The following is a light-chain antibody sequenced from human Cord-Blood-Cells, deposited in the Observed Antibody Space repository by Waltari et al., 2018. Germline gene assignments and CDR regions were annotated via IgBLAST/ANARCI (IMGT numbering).Light chain of an antibody. CDR3: CSYAGSYTLM. J-gene: IGLJ3*02. CDR2: DVS. Sequence: QSALTQPRSVSGSPGQSVTIPCTGTSSDVGGYNYVSWYQQHPGKAPKLMCYDVSKRPSGVPDRFSGSKSGNTASLTISGLQAEDEADYYCCSYAGSYTLMFGGGTKLTVL. V-gene: IGLV2-11*01. CDR1: SSDVGGYNY.